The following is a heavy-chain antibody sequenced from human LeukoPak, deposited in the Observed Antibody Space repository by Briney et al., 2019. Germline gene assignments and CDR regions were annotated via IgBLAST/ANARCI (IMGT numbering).Heavy chain of an antibody. Sequence: GGTLRLSCAASGFTFSSYGMSWVRQAPGKGLEWVAVISYDGSNKYYGDSVRGRFTISRDNSKNTLYLQMNSLRAEDTAVYYCATGATTSNYFDYWGQGTLVTVSS. CDR2: ISYDGSNK. CDR3: ATGATTSNYFDY. D-gene: IGHD1-26*01. J-gene: IGHJ4*02. CDR1: GFTFSSYG. V-gene: IGHV3-30*03.